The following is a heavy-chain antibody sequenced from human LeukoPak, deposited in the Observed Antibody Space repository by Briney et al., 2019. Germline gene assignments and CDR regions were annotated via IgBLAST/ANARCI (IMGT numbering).Heavy chain of an antibody. J-gene: IGHJ4*02. CDR2: VNHSGGT. D-gene: IGHD6-19*01. V-gene: IGHV4-34*01. Sequence: SETLSLTCAVYGGSFSGYYWTWIRQPPGKGLEWIGEVNHSGGTNYNPSLKSRVTISVDTSKHQFSLKLSSVTAADTAVYFCASFLVKQWLLPFDYWGQGTLVTVSS. CDR1: GGSFSGYY. CDR3: ASFLVKQWLLPFDY.